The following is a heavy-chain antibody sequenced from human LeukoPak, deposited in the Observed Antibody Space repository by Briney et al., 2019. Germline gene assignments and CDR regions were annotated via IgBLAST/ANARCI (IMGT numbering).Heavy chain of an antibody. CDR2: MYHSGSI. D-gene: IGHD3-22*01. V-gene: IGHV4-61*05. CDR1: GGSISSSSYY. Sequence: PSETLSLTCTVSGGSISSSSYYWGWIRQPPGKGLEWIGYMYHSGSINQNPSLKSRVTISVDTSKNQFSLKLSFVTAADTAVYYCARERGVSYDSSAYEPDAFDMWGQGTMVTVSS. J-gene: IGHJ3*02. CDR3: ARERGVSYDSSAYEPDAFDM.